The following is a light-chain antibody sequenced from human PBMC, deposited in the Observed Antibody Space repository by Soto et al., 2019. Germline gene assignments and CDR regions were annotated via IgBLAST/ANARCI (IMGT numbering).Light chain of an antibody. CDR3: QSYDSSLSGVV. V-gene: IGLV1-40*01. CDR1: SSNIGAAFG. Sequence: QSVLTQPPSVSGAPGQRVTISCTGSSSNIGAAFGVHWYQQLPGTAPKLLIYGNTKRPSGVPDRFSGSKSGTSASLAITGLQAEDEADYYCQSYDSSLSGVVFGGGTKLTVL. CDR2: GNT. J-gene: IGLJ2*01.